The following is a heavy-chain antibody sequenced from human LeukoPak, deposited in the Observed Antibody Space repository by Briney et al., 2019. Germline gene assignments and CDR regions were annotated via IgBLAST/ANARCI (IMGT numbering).Heavy chain of an antibody. CDR2: MNPTSGGT. CDR3: AREGYHRPAWFDP. J-gene: IGHJ5*02. Sequence: GASVKVSCMASGYTFTGYYIHWVRQAPGQGLEWMGWMNPTSGGTNYAEKFQGRVTMTRDTSIITAYMELSSLRSDDTAVYHCAREGYHRPAWFDPWGQGTLVTVSS. V-gene: IGHV1-2*02. CDR1: GYTFTGYY. D-gene: IGHD5-18*01.